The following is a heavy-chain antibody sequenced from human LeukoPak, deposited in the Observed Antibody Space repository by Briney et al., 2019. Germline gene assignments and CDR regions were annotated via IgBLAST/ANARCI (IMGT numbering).Heavy chain of an antibody. CDR3: AREIVATSQSIDY. CDR2: IKQDGSEK. D-gene: IGHD5-12*01. J-gene: IGHJ4*02. CDR1: GFTFSSYS. V-gene: IGHV3-7*01. Sequence: GGSLRLSCAASGFTFSSYSMNWVRQAPGKGLEWVANIKQDGSEKYYVDSVKGRFTISRDNAKNSLYLQMNSLRAEDTAVYYCAREIVATSQSIDYWGQGTLVTVSS.